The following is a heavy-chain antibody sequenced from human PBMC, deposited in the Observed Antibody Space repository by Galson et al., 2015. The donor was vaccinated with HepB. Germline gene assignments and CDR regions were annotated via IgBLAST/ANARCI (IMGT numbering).Heavy chain of an antibody. V-gene: IGHV7-4-1*02. CDR3: ARDAAIIAVAGTGPDFDY. CDR2: INTNTGNP. D-gene: IGHD6-19*01. CDR1: GYIFTSYA. Sequence: SCKASGYIFTSYAMNWVRQAPGQGLEWMGWINTNTGNPTYAQGFTGRFVFSLDTSVSTAYLQISSLKAEDTAVYYCARDAAIIAVAGTGPDFDYWGQGTLVTVSS. J-gene: IGHJ4*02.